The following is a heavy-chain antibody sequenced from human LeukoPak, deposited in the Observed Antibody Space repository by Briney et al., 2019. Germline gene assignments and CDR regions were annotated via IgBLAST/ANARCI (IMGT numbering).Heavy chain of an antibody. CDR1: GFTFSSYA. CDR3: AKASARYYYYGMDV. D-gene: IGHD6-19*01. J-gene: IGHJ6*02. Sequence: GGSLRLSCAASGFTFSSYAMSWVRQAPGKGLEWVSAISGSGGSTYYADSVKGRFTISRDNSKSTLYLQMNSLRAEDTAVYYCAKASARYYYYGMDVWGQGTTVTVS. V-gene: IGHV3-23*01. CDR2: ISGSGGST.